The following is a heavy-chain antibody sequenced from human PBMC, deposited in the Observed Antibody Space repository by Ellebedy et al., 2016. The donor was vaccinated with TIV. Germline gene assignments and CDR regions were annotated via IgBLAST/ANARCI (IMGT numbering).Heavy chain of an antibody. D-gene: IGHD3-16*01. J-gene: IGHJ4*02. Sequence: GESLKISCAASGFTFSSYAMSWVRQAPGKGLEWVAVTSYDESSKFYADSLKGRFTISKDNSKNTLYLQMNSLRAEDTAVYYCAKDLVPSMPGGEGYFDSWGQGTLVTVSS. V-gene: IGHV3-30*18. CDR3: AKDLVPSMPGGEGYFDS. CDR2: TSYDESSK. CDR1: GFTFSSYA.